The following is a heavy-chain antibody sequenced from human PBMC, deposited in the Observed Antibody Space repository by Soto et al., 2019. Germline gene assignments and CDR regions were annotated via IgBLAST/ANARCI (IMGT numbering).Heavy chain of an antibody. CDR3: ARTVGYYYGMDV. Sequence: ASVKVSCKASGYTFTSYGISWVRQAPGQGLEWMGWISAYNGNTNYSQKLQGRVTMTTDTSASTAYMELSSLRSEDTAVYYCARTVGYYYGMDVRGQGTTVTVSS. J-gene: IGHJ6*02. V-gene: IGHV1-18*01. CDR2: ISAYNGNT. D-gene: IGHD4-17*01. CDR1: GYTFTSYG.